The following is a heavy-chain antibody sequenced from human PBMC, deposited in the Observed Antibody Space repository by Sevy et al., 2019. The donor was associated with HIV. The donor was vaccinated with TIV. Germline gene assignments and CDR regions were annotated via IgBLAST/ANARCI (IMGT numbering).Heavy chain of an antibody. CDR1: DGSFSGYY. CDR3: ARSPPVVVVPGAPSWFDP. Sequence: SQTLSLTCAVHDGSFSGYYWNWIRQLPGKGLEWIGEINESGITYYNPSLKSRVTISVDTSKKQFSLKLNSVTAADTAVYFCARSPPVVVVPGAPSWFDPWGHGTLVTVSS. V-gene: IGHV4-34*01. CDR2: INESGIT. D-gene: IGHD2-2*01. J-gene: IGHJ5*02.